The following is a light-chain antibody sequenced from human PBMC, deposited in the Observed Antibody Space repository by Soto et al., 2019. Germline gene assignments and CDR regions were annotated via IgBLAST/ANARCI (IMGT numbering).Light chain of an antibody. J-gene: IGKJ1*01. CDR1: QSINSW. CDR2: KAS. CDR3: QQYKTYWS. V-gene: IGKV1-5*03. Sequence: DIQMTQSPSTLSASVGDRVTITCRASQSINSWLAWHQQKPGKAPKVLIYKASSLESGVPSRFSGSRFGTEFTLTISSLQPDDFATYYCQQYKTYWSFGQGTRVEIK.